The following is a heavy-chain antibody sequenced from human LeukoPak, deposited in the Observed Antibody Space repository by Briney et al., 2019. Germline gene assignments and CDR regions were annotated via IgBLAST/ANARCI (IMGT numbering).Heavy chain of an antibody. CDR3: ARGLFISRTYYYYMDV. CDR1: GGSFSGYY. J-gene: IGHJ6*03. V-gene: IGHV4-34*01. CDR2: IDDNGFT. Sequence: SETLSLTCAVHGGSFSGYYGNVIRHPPGKGREGIGEIDDNGFTKYIPSLKSRVTVSVDSSKNQFSLKVKSLTAADTGVYYCARGLFISRTYYYYMDVWGEGTTVTVSS. D-gene: IGHD2-21*01.